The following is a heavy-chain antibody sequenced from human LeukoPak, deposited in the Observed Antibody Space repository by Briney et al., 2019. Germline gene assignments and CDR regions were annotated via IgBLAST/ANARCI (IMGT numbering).Heavy chain of an antibody. V-gene: IGHV4-31*03. D-gene: IGHD7-27*01. CDR2: IYYSGST. J-gene: IGHJ4*02. Sequence: SQTLSLTCTVSGGSIRSAGYSWFWIRQFPGKGLEWIGYIYYSGSTAYNPSLKSRVSISLDTSENQFSLNLTSVTAADTAVYFCARDGATGVLDHWGQGTLVTVSS. CDR1: GGSIRSAGYS. CDR3: ARDGATGVLDH.